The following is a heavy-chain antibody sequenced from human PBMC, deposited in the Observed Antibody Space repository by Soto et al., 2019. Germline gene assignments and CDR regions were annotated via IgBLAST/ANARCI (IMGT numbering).Heavy chain of an antibody. J-gene: IGHJ6*03. Sequence: ASVKVSCKASGYTFTTYGISWVRQAPGQGLEWMGWISAYNGNSNYAQKLQGRVTMTTDTSTSTAYMDLRSLRSDDTAVYYCARAPNEFYYYMDVWGKGTTVTVSS. V-gene: IGHV1-18*01. CDR1: GYTFTTYG. CDR2: ISAYNGNS. CDR3: ARAPNEFYYYMDV. D-gene: IGHD2-8*01.